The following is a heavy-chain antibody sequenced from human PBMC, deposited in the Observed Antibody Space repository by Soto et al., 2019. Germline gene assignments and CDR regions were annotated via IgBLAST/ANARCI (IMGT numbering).Heavy chain of an antibody. CDR3: WGRKEAAAADATTNKYYYYYMDV. V-gene: IGHV4-31*03. Sequence: QVQLQESGPGLVKPSQTLSLTCTVSGGSISSGGYYWSWIRQHPGKGLEWIGYIYYSGSTYYNPSPNKRLTITAVNSTKNYSSKQSTAAAAADAVDYYWGRKEAAAADATTNKYYYYYMDVWGKGTTVTVSS. CDR2: IYYSGST. D-gene: IGHD1-26*01. J-gene: IGHJ6*03. CDR1: GGSISSGGYY.